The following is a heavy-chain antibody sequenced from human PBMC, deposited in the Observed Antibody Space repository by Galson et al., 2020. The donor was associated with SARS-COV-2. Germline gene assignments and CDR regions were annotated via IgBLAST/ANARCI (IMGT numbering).Heavy chain of an antibody. CDR2: VSASGDST. J-gene: IGHJ4*02. CDR3: AKEAVAATGLIEY. V-gene: IGHV3-23*01. D-gene: IGHD2-15*01. CDR1: GFIFSSCG. Sequence: GSLKISCAASGFIFSSCGMNWVRQAPGKGLEWVSGVSASGDSTFYAESVKGRFTISRDNSKNTLYLHMNSLRAEDTAVYYCAKEAVAATGLIEYWGQGTLVTVSS.